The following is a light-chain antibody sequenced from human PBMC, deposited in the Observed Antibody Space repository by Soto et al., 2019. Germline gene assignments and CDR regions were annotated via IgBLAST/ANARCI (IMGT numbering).Light chain of an antibody. J-gene: IGKJ4*01. CDR3: MQALQTLLT. Sequence: DIVMTQSPLSLPVTPGEPASISCRSSQSLLHSNGYNYLDWYLQKPGQSPQLLIYLGSNRASGVPDRFSGSGSGTDFTLKISRVEAEDVGVYYCMQALQTLLTFGVGTKVDI. CDR1: QSLLHSNGYNY. V-gene: IGKV2-28*01. CDR2: LGS.